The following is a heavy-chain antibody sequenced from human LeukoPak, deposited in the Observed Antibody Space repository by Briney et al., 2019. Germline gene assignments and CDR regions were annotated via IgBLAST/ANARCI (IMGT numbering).Heavy chain of an antibody. Sequence: PLGTLSLTCAVSGGSISSSNWWSWVRQPPGKGLEWIGEIYHSGSTNYNPSLKSRVTISVDKSKNQFSLKLSSVTAADTAVYYCARWDRIAARRVAAAGSDAFDIWGQGTMVTVSS. CDR1: GGSISSSNW. J-gene: IGHJ3*02. CDR3: ARWDRIAARRVAAAGSDAFDI. V-gene: IGHV4-4*02. CDR2: IYHSGST. D-gene: IGHD6-13*01.